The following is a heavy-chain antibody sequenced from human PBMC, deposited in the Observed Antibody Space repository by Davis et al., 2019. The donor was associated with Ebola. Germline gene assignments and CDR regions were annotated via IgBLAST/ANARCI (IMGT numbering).Heavy chain of an antibody. Sequence: GESLKISCAASGFTFRNYAMHWVRQAPGKGLEWVAVVSHSEREKFYADSVKGRFTISRDNSKNTLYLQMNSLTADDTAVYYCARAVFHEVLDYWGQGTPVTVSS. CDR3: ARAVFHEVLDY. CDR1: GFTFRNYA. V-gene: IGHV3-30*04. D-gene: IGHD3-3*01. J-gene: IGHJ4*02. CDR2: VSHSEREK.